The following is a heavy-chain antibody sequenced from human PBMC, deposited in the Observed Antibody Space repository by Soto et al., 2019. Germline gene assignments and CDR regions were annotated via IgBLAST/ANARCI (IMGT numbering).Heavy chain of an antibody. CDR1: GGSISSYY. CDR3: ARDRVGVSSNWFDS. CDR2: IYNSGST. Sequence: SETLSLTCTVSGGSISSYYWSWIRQPTGKGLEWIGYIYNSGSTNYNPALKSRVTTSVDTSKNQFSLKLTSVTAADTAVYYCARDRVGVSSNWFDSWGRGTLVTVSS. V-gene: IGHV4-59*01. J-gene: IGHJ5*01. D-gene: IGHD1-26*01.